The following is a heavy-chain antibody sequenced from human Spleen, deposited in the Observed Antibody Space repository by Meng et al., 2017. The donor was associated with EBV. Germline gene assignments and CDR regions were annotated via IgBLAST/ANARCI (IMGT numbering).Heavy chain of an antibody. D-gene: IGHD3-10*02. CDR1: RGSISSHNK. Sequence: QVQLQESGPGLVKPSGTLSLTFGVFRGSISSHNKWNWVRQSPERGLEWIGEISHGGSTNYNPSLRSRVTMSVDKSKNQFSLNLTSVTAADTAVYYCASRVPPYYYDYWGRGTLVTVSS. V-gene: IGHV4-4*02. J-gene: IGHJ4*02. CDR3: ASRVPPYYYDY. CDR2: ISHGGST.